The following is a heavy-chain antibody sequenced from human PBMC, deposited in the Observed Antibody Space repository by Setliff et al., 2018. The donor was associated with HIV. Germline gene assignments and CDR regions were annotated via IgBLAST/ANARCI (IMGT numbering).Heavy chain of an antibody. CDR2: IYNSAST. Sequence: SETLSLTCTVSGDSIGTDYWTWIRQPPGKGLEWIGYIYNSASTSYNPSLKSRVTISVDTSKNQFSLKLSSVTAADTAVYYCARHSPSDYWGQGSLVTVSS. CDR1: GDSIGTDY. CDR3: ARHSPSDY. V-gene: IGHV4-59*08. J-gene: IGHJ4*02.